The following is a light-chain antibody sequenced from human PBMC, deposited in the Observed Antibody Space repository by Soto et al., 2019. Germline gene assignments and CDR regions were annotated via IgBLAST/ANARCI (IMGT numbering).Light chain of an antibody. V-gene: IGLV4-69*01. CDR3: QTWDTSSSVV. CDR2: LNNDGSH. CDR1: SGHSNYA. J-gene: IGLJ2*01. Sequence: QLVLTQSPSASASLGASVTLTCTLSSGHSNYAIAWHQQQPEKGPRYLMKLNNDGSHSKGDGIPDRFSGSSSGAERYLTISSLQSEDESDDYCQTWDTSSSVVFGGGTKVTVL.